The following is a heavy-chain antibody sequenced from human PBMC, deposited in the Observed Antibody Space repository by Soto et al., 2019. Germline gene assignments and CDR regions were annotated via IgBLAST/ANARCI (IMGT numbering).Heavy chain of an antibody. J-gene: IGHJ5*02. V-gene: IGHV4-30-4*01. CDR3: ARASSGSYYKGAWFDP. Sequence: SETLSPPCPFSGCSLSSGDYYWSWIRQPPGKGLEWIGYIYYSGSTYYNPSLKSRVTISVDTSKNQFSLKLSSVTAADTAVYYCARASSGSYYKGAWFDPWGQGTLVTVSS. D-gene: IGHD3-10*01. CDR2: IYYSGST. CDR1: GCSLSSGDYY.